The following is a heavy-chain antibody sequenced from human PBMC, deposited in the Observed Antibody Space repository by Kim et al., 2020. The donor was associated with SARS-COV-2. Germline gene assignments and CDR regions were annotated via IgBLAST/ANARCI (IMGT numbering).Heavy chain of an antibody. CDR2: IKEDGSDK. CDR1: GFTFSRYW. Sequence: GGSLRLSCAASGFTFSRYWMTWVRQAPGKGLEWVANIKEDGSDKHYADSVKGRFTISRDNSKNSLYLQMSSLRLEDTALYYCARHEMKGATGRWFDPWGQGTMVTVSS. J-gene: IGHJ5*02. D-gene: IGHD1-26*01. V-gene: IGHV3-7*01. CDR3: ARHEMKGATGRWFDP.